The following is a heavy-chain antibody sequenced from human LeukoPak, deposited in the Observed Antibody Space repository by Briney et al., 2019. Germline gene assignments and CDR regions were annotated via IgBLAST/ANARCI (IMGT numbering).Heavy chain of an antibody. J-gene: IGHJ4*01. CDR1: GFTFTSYW. Sequence: GGSLRLSCEASGFTFTSYWISWVRQAPGKGLEWVANIRPDGNEKYYVDSVKGRFTISRDSAKNSVYLQMDSLRVEDTAVYYCARQLFTSGYYWGYWGRGTLVSVSS. D-gene: IGHD6-19*01. CDR2: IRPDGNEK. CDR3: ARQLFTSGYYWGY. V-gene: IGHV3-7*02.